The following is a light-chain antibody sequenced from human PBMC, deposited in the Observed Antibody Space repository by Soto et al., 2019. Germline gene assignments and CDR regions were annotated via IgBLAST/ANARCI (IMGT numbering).Light chain of an antibody. Sequence: QSVLTQPRSVSGSPGQSVTISCTGTGNDVGAYNYVSWYQQHPGRPPKLLIYGVVRWPSGVPDRFSGSKSGNTASLTISGLQAEDEADYFCRSYAGGYSYLFGTWTKANVL. V-gene: IGLV2-11*01. J-gene: IGLJ1*01. CDR1: GNDVGAYNY. CDR2: GVV. CDR3: RSYAGGYSYL.